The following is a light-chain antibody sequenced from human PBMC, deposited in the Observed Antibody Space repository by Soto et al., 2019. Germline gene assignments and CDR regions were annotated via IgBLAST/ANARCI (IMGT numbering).Light chain of an antibody. CDR1: QGVGSNY. V-gene: IGKV3-20*01. CDR3: QQYGSLPWT. CDR2: GAS. J-gene: IGKJ1*01. Sequence: EIVLTQSPGTLSLSPGERATLSCRASQGVGSNYLAWYQQKPGQAPRLLIYGASSRATGILARFSGSGSGADFTLTISRLEPEDCAVYYCQQYGSLPWTCGQGTTVEIK.